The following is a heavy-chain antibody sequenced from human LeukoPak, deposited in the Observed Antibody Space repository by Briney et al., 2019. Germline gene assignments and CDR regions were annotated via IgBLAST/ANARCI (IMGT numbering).Heavy chain of an antibody. V-gene: IGHV3-23*01. CDR1: GFTFSSYA. CDR2: ISGSGGST. CDR3: AKEPYSGSYFDY. D-gene: IGHD1-26*01. J-gene: IGHJ4*02. Sequence: GRSLRLSCAASGFTFSSYAMSWVRQAPGKGLEWVSAISGSGGSTYYADSVKGRFTISRDNFKNTLYLQMNSLRAEDTAVYYCAKEPYSGSYFDYWGQGTLVTVSS.